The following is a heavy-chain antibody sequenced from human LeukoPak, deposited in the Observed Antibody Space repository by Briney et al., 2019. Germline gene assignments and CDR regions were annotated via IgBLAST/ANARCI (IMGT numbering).Heavy chain of an antibody. V-gene: IGHV4-34*01. CDR3: ARRRDWNDVLDY. J-gene: IGHJ4*02. Sequence: SETLSLTCAVYGGSFSGHYWSWIRQRPGKGLEWIGEVSHSSNTNYSPSLKSRVSISVDTSKNQFSLRLSSVTAADTAVYYCARRRDWNDVLDYWGQGTLVTVSS. D-gene: IGHD1-1*01. CDR2: VSHSSNT. CDR1: GGSFSGHY.